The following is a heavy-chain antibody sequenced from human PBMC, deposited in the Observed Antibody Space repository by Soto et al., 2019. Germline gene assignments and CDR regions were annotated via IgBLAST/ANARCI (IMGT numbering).Heavy chain of an antibody. CDR1: GDSVSSNSAA. Sequence: SQTLSLTCVISGDSVSSNSAAWNWIRQSPSRGLEWLGRTYYRSKWYNDYAVSVRSRITINPDTSRNQFSLQLNSVTPEDTAMYYCARVFGTIYYYGMDVWGQGTTVTVSS. CDR3: ARVFGTIYYYGMDV. D-gene: IGHD1-7*01. CDR2: TYYRSKWYN. J-gene: IGHJ6*02. V-gene: IGHV6-1*01.